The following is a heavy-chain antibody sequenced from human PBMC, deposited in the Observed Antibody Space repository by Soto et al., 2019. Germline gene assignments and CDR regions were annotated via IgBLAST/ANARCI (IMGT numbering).Heavy chain of an antibody. CDR3: ARTYSSSYAFDI. CDR1: GFTFSSYW. J-gene: IGHJ3*02. CDR2: INSDGSST. V-gene: IGHV3-74*01. D-gene: IGHD6-6*01. Sequence: GGSLRLSCAASGFTFSSYWMHWVRQAPGKGLVWVSRINSDGSSTSYADSVKGRFTISRDNAKNTLYLQMNSLRAEDTAVYYCARTYSSSYAFDIWGQGTMVTVSS.